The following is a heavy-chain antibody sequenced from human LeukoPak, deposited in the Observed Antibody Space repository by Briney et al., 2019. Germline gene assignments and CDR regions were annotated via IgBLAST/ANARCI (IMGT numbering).Heavy chain of an antibody. J-gene: IGHJ4*02. CDR1: GGFISSGGCS. CDR3: AREGDYGFDY. D-gene: IGHD4-17*01. Sequence: SETLSLTCAVSGGFISSGGCSWSWIRQPPGKGLEWIGYIYHSGSTYYNPSLKSRVTISVDRSKNQFSLKLSSVTAADTAVYYCAREGDYGFDYWGQGTLVTVSS. V-gene: IGHV4-30-2*01. CDR2: IYHSGST.